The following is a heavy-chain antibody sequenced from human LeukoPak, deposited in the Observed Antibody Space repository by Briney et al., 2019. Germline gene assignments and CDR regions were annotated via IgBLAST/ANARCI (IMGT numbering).Heavy chain of an antibody. V-gene: IGHV3-30*18. CDR3: AKRDYCSSTSCYTLDV. Sequence: PGGSLRLSCAASGFTFSSYGMHWVRQAPGKGLEWVAVISYDGSNKYYADSVKGRFTISRDNSKNTLYLQMNSLRAEDTAVYYCAKRDYCSSTSCYTLDVWGKGTTVTVSS. D-gene: IGHD2-2*02. CDR2: ISYDGSNK. J-gene: IGHJ6*04. CDR1: GFTFSSYG.